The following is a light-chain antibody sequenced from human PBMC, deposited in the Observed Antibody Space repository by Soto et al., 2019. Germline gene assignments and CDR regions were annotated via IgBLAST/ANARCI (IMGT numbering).Light chain of an antibody. J-gene: IGKJ4*01. Sequence: DIQMTQSPSTLSAAVGHRVTITCRASQSFSTWLAWYQQKPGKAPKLLIYDASSLESGVPSRFSGSGSGTDFALTITSLQAEDFATYYCQQLRMYPSTFGGGTKVDNK. CDR2: DAS. CDR1: QSFSTW. V-gene: IGKV1-5*01. CDR3: QQLRMYPST.